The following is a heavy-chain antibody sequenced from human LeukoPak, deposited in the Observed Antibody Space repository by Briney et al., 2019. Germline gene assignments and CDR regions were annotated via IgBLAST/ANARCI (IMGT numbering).Heavy chain of an antibody. CDR1: GFTFSSYA. V-gene: IGHV3-23*01. J-gene: IGHJ4*02. Sequence: GGSLRLSCAASGFTFSSYAMSWVRQAPGKGLEWVSAISGSGGSTYYADSVKGRFTISRDNSKNTLYLQMNSLRAEDTAVYYCAKSAAIFGVVIRFFDYWGQGTLVTVSS. D-gene: IGHD3-3*01. CDR3: AKSAAIFGVVIRFFDY. CDR2: ISGSGGST.